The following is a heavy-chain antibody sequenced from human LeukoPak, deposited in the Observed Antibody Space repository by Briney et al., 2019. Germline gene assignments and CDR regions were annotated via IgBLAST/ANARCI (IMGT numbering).Heavy chain of an antibody. J-gene: IGHJ4*02. CDR3: AAWEAGY. D-gene: IGHD6-13*01. CDR1: GFTFSSYA. V-gene: IGHV3-30-3*01. Sequence: GRSLRLSCAASGFTFSSYAMHWVRQAPGKGLEWVAVISYDGSNKYYADSVKGRFTISRDNSKNTLYLQMNSLRAEDTAVYYCAAWEAGYWGQGTLVTVSS. CDR2: ISYDGSNK.